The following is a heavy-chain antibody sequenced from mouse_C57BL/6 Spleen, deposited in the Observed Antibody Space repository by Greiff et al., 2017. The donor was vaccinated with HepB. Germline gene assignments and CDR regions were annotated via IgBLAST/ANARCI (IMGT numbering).Heavy chain of an antibody. CDR2: ISYDGSN. CDR1: AYSITSGYY. J-gene: IGHJ4*01. Sequence: ESGPGLVKPSQSLSLTCSVTAYSITSGYYWNWIRQFPGNKLEWMGYISYDGSNNYNPSLKNRISITRDTSKNQFFLKLNSVTTEDTATYYCARGDYSNLLDYWGKGTSVTVSS. V-gene: IGHV3-6*01. D-gene: IGHD2-5*01. CDR3: ARGDYSNLLDY.